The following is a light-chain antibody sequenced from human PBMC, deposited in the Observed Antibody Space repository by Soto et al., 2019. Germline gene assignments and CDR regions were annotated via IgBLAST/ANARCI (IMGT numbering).Light chain of an antibody. V-gene: IGLV2-14*01. CDR3: FSYTSSGTYV. Sequence: QSVLTQPASVSGSPGQSITISCTGTSSDVGNYKYVSWYQQHPGKAPKLMIYEVSNRPSGVSNRFSGSKSGNTASLTISGLQAEDETDYYCFSYTSSGTYVFXTGTKVTVL. CDR1: SSDVGNYKY. J-gene: IGLJ1*01. CDR2: EVS.